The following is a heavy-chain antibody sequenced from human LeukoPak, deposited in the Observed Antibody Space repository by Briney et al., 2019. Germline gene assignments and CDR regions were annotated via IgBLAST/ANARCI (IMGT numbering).Heavy chain of an antibody. V-gene: IGHV1-2*02. CDR3: ARDTRYCSDGSCSAGAIDY. J-gene: IGHJ4*02. Sequence: ASVKVSCKASGYIFTGYYMHWVRQAPGQGLEWMGWINPNSGGTNCAQKFQGRVTMTRDTSISTAYMELSRLRSDDTAVYYCARDTRYCSDGSCSAGAIDYWGQGTLVTVSS. CDR2: INPNSGGT. D-gene: IGHD2-15*01. CDR1: GYIFTGYY.